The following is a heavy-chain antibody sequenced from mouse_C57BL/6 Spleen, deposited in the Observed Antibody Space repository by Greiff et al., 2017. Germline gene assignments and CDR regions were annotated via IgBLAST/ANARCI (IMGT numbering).Heavy chain of an antibody. CDR1: GYTFTSYW. D-gene: IGHD1-1*01. CDR2: IYPGSGST. V-gene: IGHV1-55*01. J-gene: IGHJ3*01. Sequence: QVQLQQPGAELVKPGASVKMSCKASGYTFTSYWITWVKQRPGQGLEWIGDIYPGSGSTNYNEKFKSKATLTVDTSSSTAYMQLSSLTSEDSAVYYCAREEHYYGSTWFAYWGQGTLVTVSA. CDR3: AREEHYYGSTWFAY.